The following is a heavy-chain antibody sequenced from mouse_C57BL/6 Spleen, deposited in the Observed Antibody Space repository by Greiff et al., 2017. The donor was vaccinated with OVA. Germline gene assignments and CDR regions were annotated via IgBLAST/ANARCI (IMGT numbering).Heavy chain of an antibody. CDR1: GYTFTDYY. CDR2: IFPGSGST. CDR3: ARGGNYGNFYYAMDY. Sequence: QVQLQQSGPELVKPGASVKISCKASGYTFTDYYINWVKQRPGQGLEWIGWIFPGSGSTYYNEKFKGKATLTVDKSSSTAYMLLSSLTSEDSAVYFCARGGNYGNFYYAMDYWGQGTSVTVSS. V-gene: IGHV1-75*01. D-gene: IGHD2-1*01. J-gene: IGHJ4*01.